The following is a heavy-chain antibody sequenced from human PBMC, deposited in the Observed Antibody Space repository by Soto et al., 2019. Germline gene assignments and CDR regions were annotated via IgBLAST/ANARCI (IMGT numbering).Heavy chain of an antibody. Sequence: GGSLRLSCAASGFTFSSYAMSWVRQAPGKGLEWVPAISGSGGSTYYADSVKGRFTISRDNSKNTLYLQMNSLRAEDTAVYYCAKRPVVVVAATYFDYWGQGTLVTVSS. V-gene: IGHV3-23*01. J-gene: IGHJ4*02. D-gene: IGHD2-15*01. CDR1: GFTFSSYA. CDR3: AKRPVVVVAATYFDY. CDR2: ISGSGGST.